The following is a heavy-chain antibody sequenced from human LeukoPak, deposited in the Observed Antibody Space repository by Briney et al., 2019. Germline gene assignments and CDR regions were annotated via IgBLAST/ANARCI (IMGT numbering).Heavy chain of an antibody. CDR2: IWVNGINK. D-gene: IGHD1-26*01. CDR1: GFTFSSHG. CDR3: VKDHRDSGNYYYYYGMDV. Sequence: PGRSLRLSCAASGFTFSSHGMHWVRQAPGKGLEWVAVIWVNGINKYYADSVKGRFTISRDNSKNTLYLQMDSLRAEDTAVYACVKDHRDSGNYYYYYGMDVWGQGTTVAVSS. V-gene: IGHV3-33*03. J-gene: IGHJ6*02.